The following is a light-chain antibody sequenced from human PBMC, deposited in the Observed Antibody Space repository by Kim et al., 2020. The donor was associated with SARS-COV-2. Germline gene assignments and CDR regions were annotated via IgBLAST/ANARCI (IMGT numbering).Light chain of an antibody. CDR1: QSISSY. Sequence: ASLGDRVTITGRASQSISSYLNWYQQNPGNAPRLLIYAASSLQSGFPSRFSGSGSGTDFTLTISSLQPEDFATYYCQQSYSTPPTFGQGTKVDIK. V-gene: IGKV1-39*01. CDR2: AAS. CDR3: QQSYSTPPT. J-gene: IGKJ1*01.